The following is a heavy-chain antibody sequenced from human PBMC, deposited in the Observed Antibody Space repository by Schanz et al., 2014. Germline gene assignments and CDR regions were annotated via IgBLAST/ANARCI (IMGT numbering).Heavy chain of an antibody. D-gene: IGHD3-10*01. Sequence: MQLLESGGGLVQPGGSLRLSCTASGFSFSDYYMTWIRQAPGKGLEWLSYISDSGTYTNYADSVKGRFTISRDNAKSSLYLQMNSLRAEDTAVYYCARPALWFGDNCFDPWGQGTLXTVSS. CDR2: ISDSGTYT. CDR3: ARPALWFGDNCFDP. CDR1: GFSFSDYY. V-gene: IGHV3-11*03. J-gene: IGHJ5*02.